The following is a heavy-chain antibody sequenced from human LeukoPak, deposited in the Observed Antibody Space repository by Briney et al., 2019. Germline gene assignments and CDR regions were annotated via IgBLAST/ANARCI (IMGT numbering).Heavy chain of an antibody. CDR3: ASVNCSGGSCYSTGPASY. Sequence: GSSVKVSCKASGGTFSSYAISWVRQAPGQGLGWMGRIIPILGIANYAQKFQGRVTITADKSTSTAYMELSSLRSEDTAVYYCASVNCSGGSCYSTGPASYWGQGTLVTVSS. J-gene: IGHJ4*02. CDR2: IIPILGIA. CDR1: GGTFSSYA. D-gene: IGHD2-15*01. V-gene: IGHV1-69*04.